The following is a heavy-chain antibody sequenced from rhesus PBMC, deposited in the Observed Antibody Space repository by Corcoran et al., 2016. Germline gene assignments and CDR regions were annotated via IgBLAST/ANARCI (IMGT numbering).Heavy chain of an antibody. CDR2: IYVSGCST. D-gene: IGHD3-22*01. J-gene: IGHJ4*01. CDR3: ARDRWSELGYFDY. CDR1: VGSLSDSYY. Sequence: QVQLQASGPGLVKPSETLSLTCAVSVGSLSDSYYCSWIRQPPGKGLEWIGYIYVSGCSTYYNPSLKSRVTISTDTSKNQFSLKLSSVTAADTAVYYCARDRWSELGYFDYWGQGVLVTVSS. V-gene: IGHV4-106*01.